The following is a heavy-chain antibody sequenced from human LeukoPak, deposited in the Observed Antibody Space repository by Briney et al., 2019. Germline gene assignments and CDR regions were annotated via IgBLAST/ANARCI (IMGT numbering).Heavy chain of an antibody. CDR2: IWYDGTNK. J-gene: IGHJ4*02. CDR3: ARDLSPKEGSGNYSHY. Sequence: PGGSLRLSCAASGCTFSSYGMHWVRQAPGKGLEWVAVIWYDGTNKYYADSVNGRFTISRDNSKNTLFLQMKSLRAEDTAVYYCARDLSPKEGSGNYSHYWGQGSLVTVSS. V-gene: IGHV3-33*01. CDR1: GCTFSSYG. D-gene: IGHD3-10*01.